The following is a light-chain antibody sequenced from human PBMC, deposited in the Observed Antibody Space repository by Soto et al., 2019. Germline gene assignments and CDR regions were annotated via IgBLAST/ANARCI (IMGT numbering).Light chain of an antibody. Sequence: QSALTQPASVSGSPGQSITISCPGTSSNVGSYKLVSWYQQHPGKAPKLMIFEVNKRPSGVSNRFSGSKSGNTASLTISGLKVEDEADYYCCSSGGSPTYVFGTGTKVTVL. CDR2: EVN. J-gene: IGLJ1*01. V-gene: IGLV2-23*02. CDR3: CSSGGSPTYV. CDR1: SSNVGSYKL.